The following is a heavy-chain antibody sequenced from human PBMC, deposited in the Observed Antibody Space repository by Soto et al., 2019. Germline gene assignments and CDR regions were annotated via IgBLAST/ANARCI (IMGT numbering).Heavy chain of an antibody. CDR1: GFTFSSYG. J-gene: IGHJ4*02. CDR3: ARDHYGSGSYSFLDY. V-gene: IGHV3-33*01. Sequence: QVQLVESGGGVVQPGRSLRLSCAASGFTFSSYGMHWVRQAPGKGLEWVAVIWYDGSNKYYADSVKGRFTISRDNSKNTLYLQMNSLRAEDTAVYYCARDHYGSGSYSFLDYWGQGTLVTVSS. D-gene: IGHD3-10*01. CDR2: IWYDGSNK.